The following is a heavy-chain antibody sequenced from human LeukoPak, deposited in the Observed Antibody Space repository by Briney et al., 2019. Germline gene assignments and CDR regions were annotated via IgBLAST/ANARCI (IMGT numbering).Heavy chain of an antibody. CDR3: AKRVFGSSGYYSDY. CDR1: GFTFSSYG. V-gene: IGHV3-23*01. Sequence: GGSLRLSCAASGFTFSSYGMSWVRQAPGKGLEWVSAISGSGGSTYYADSVKGRFTVSRDNSKNTLYLQMNSLTAEDTAVYYCAKRVFGSSGYYSDYWGQGTLVTVSS. CDR2: ISGSGGST. J-gene: IGHJ4*02. D-gene: IGHD3-22*01.